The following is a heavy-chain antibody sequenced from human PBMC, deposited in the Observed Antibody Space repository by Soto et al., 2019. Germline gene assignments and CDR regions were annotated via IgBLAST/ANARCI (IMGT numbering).Heavy chain of an antibody. CDR1: GGSVSSADYY. CDR2: IYFTGIT. J-gene: IGHJ6*04. Sequence: SETLSLTCIVSGGSVSSADYYWSWIRQPPGKGLEWIGYIYFTGITYYNPSLKSRLTISLDTSKNQFSLKLSSLTAADTAVSFCAGVAPRKLTFPFYGVDVRGKGTTVTVSS. D-gene: IGHD1-1*01. V-gene: IGHV4-30-4*01. CDR3: AGVAPRKLTFPFYGVDV.